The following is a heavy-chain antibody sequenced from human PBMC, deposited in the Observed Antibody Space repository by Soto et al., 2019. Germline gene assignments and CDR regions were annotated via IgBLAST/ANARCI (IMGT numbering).Heavy chain of an antibody. CDR3: ARQVSGGHGGQLEY. CDR1: GGTFGTYT. CDR2: IIPVYRTE. V-gene: IGHV1-69*01. J-gene: IGHJ4*02. D-gene: IGHD5-12*01. Sequence: QLQLLQSGAEVKKPGSSVNVSCKASGGTFGTYTISWVRQAPGQGLEWMGGIIPVYRTENYARKYQGRVTIIADESTDTAYMELSRLTSDDTAIYFCARQVSGGHGGQLEYWGQGTLVTVSS.